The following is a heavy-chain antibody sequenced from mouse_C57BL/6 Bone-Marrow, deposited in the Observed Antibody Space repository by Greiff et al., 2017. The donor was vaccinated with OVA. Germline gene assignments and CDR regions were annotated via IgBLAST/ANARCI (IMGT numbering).Heavy chain of an antibody. CDR3: ARGRGGYFDY. J-gene: IGHJ2*01. V-gene: IGHV1-61*01. Sequence: VQLQQPGAELVRPGSSVKLSCKASGYTFTSYWMDWVKQRPGQGLEWIGNIYPSDSETHYNQKFKDKATLTVDKSSSTAYMQLSSLTSEDSAVYYCARGRGGYFDYWCQGTTLTVSS. CDR2: IYPSDSET. CDR1: GYTFTSYW.